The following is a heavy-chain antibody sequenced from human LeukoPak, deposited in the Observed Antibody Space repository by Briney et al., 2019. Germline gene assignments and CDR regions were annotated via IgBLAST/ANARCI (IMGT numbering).Heavy chain of an antibody. V-gene: IGHV1-69*04. CDR3: ARGQSGWNDY. CDR2: LIPILGIA. Sequence: SVKVSCKASGGTFSSYAISWVRQAPGQGLEWMGRLIPILGIANYAQKFQGRVTITADKSTSTAYMELSSLRSEDTAVYYCARGQSGWNDYWGQGTLVTVSS. D-gene: IGHD6-19*01. CDR1: GGTFSSYA. J-gene: IGHJ4*02.